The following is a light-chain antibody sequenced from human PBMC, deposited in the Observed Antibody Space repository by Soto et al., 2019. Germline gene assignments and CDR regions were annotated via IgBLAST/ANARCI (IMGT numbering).Light chain of an antibody. V-gene: IGLV2-14*01. CDR2: DVS. CDR3: SSYTRSSFYV. CDR1: SSDVGGYNY. J-gene: IGLJ1*01. Sequence: QSALTQPASVSGSPGQSITISCTGTSSDVGGYNYVSWYQQHPGKAPKLMIYDVSNRPSGVSNRFSGSKSGNTASLTISGLQAEDEDDYYCSSYTRSSFYVFGPGTKVTVL.